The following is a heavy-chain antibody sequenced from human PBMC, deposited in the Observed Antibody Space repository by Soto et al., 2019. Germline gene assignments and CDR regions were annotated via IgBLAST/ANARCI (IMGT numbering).Heavy chain of an antibody. CDR2: IGGSGVST. V-gene: IGHV3-23*01. D-gene: IGHD6-13*01. CDR3: AKDPDYSSPVVAFDI. Sequence: PGGSLRLSGAASGFTFSSYAISWARQAPWKGLEWVSAIGGSGVSTYHADSVKGRFTISRDNSKNTLYLQMNSLRAEDTAVYYCAKDPDYSSPVVAFDIWGQGTMVPVS. J-gene: IGHJ3*02. CDR1: GFTFSSYA.